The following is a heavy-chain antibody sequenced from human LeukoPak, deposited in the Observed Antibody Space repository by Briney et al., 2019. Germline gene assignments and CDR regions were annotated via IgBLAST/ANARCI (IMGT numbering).Heavy chain of an antibody. CDR1: AGSISSYY. V-gene: IGHV4-4*07. CDR2: IYSSGNI. Sequence: SETLSLTWTVYAGSISSYYWSWIRQPDGEVLEWVGRIYSSGNINYNPSLESRVTMSVDSSKNQISLKLSSGTAADTAVYYCARGRSGGSFGYLWGCGTLVTVSS. D-gene: IGHD2-15*01. J-gene: IGHJ2*01. CDR3: ARGRSGGSFGYL.